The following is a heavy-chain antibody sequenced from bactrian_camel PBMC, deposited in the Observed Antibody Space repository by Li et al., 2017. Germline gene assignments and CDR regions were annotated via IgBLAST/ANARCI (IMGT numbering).Heavy chain of an antibody. J-gene: IGHJ4*01. CDR1: GFTLSSYR. Sequence: HVQLVESGGGLVQPGGSMRLSCAASGFTLSSYRTYWVCQAPGKGLEWVSTSASADGMTYYADSVKGRFTISQDNAKNTLYLQMNSLKTEDTAMYYCASGRRPNSVTSCSYLDWGQGTQVTVS. V-gene: IGHV3S1*01. D-gene: IGHD3*01. CDR3: ASGRRPNSVTSCSYLD. CDR2: SASADGMT.